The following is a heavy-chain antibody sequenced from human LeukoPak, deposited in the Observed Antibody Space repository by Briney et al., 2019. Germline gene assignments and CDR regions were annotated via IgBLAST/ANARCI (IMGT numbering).Heavy chain of an antibody. CDR1: GYTFTNFN. J-gene: IGHJ4*02. V-gene: IGHV1-18*01. CDR2: ISPYNGNT. CDR3: ARDGYFDY. Sequence: GASVKVSRRTSGYTFTNFNIAWVRQAPGQGLEWVGWISPYNGNTKYAQKFQGRVTMTTDTSTGTAYIELRSLTFDDTAIYYCARDGYFDYWGQGTLVTVSS.